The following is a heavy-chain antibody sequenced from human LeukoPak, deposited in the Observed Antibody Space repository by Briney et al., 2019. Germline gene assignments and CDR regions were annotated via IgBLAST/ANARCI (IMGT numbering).Heavy chain of an antibody. V-gene: IGHV3-23*01. Sequence: GGSLRLSCAASGFTFSTYAMSWVRQAPGKGLEWVSTISGSDDRIYYADSVKGRFTISRDNSKNTLYLQMNSLRVEDTAVYYCARLQWDLPISCGYFDYWGQGTLVTVYS. CDR3: ARLQWDLPISCGYFDY. CDR2: ISGSDDRI. D-gene: IGHD4-11*01. CDR1: GFTFSTYA. J-gene: IGHJ4*02.